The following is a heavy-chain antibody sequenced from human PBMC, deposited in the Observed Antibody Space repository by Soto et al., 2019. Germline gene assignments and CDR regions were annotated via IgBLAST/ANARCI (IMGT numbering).Heavy chain of an antibody. V-gene: IGHV3-48*02. CDR3: ARGGAYIDYNLVDYLDH. J-gene: IGHJ4*02. D-gene: IGHD1-1*01. Sequence: PGGSLRLSCAASGFTFSDYSMNWIRQAPGKGLEWISYINSGSKIIYYADSVKGRFTISRNNAESSLSLQMNSLRDEDTAVYYCARGGAYIDYNLVDYLDHWGRGTLVTVSS. CDR1: GFTFSDYS. CDR2: INSGSKII.